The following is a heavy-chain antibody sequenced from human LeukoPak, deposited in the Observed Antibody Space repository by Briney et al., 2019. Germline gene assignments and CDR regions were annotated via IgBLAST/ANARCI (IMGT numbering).Heavy chain of an antibody. V-gene: IGHV3-7*01. J-gene: IGHJ6*02. CDR1: GFTFSSYW. CDR2: IKQDGSEK. CDR3: ARNYYYYYYGMDV. Sequence: PGGSLRLSCAASGFTFSSYWMSWVRQAPGKGLEWVANIKQDGSEKYYVDSVKGRFTIPRDNAKNSLYLQMNSLRAEDTAVYYCARNYYYYYYGMDVWGQGTTVTVSS. D-gene: IGHD1-14*01.